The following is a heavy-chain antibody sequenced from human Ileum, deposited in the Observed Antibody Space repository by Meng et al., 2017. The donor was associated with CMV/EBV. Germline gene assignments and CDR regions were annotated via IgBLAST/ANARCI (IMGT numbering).Heavy chain of an antibody. Sequence: ASVKVSCKASGYTFTGYYMHWVRQAPGQGLEWIGWINPNSGGTNYAQKFQGRVTMTRDTSISTAYMELSRLRSDDTAVYYCARDVDDILTGYYSGMDVWGQGTTVTVSS. J-gene: IGHJ6*02. CDR3: ARDVDDILTGYYSGMDV. D-gene: IGHD3-9*01. CDR2: INPNSGGT. V-gene: IGHV1-2*02. CDR1: GYTFTGYY.